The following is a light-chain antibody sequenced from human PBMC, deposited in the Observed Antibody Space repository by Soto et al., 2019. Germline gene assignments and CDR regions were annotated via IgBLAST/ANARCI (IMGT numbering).Light chain of an antibody. CDR3: QQYNNWPQT. CDR2: GAS. V-gene: IGKV3D-15*01. Sequence: EIVLTQSPGTLSLSPGERAALSCRASQTVGSSFLAWFQHKPGQAPRLLIYGASTRATGIPDRFSGSGSGTEFTLTISSLQSEDFAVYYCQQYNNWPQTFGQGTKVDIK. CDR1: QTVGSS. J-gene: IGKJ1*01.